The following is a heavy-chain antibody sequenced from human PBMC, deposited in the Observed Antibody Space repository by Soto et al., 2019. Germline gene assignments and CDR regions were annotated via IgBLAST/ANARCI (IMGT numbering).Heavy chain of an antibody. D-gene: IGHD3-22*01. CDR3: AKDLYDRGGFPPYYFYGMDV. CDR1: GFTFSTYA. J-gene: IGHJ6*02. Sequence: PGGSLRLSCAVSGFTFSTYAMGWVRQAPGKGLEWVSGISGSGGTTYYADSVKGRFTISRDRSTNTLYLQMNSLRAEDTAVYYCAKDLYDRGGFPPYYFYGMDVWGQETTVTVS. CDR2: ISGSGGTT. V-gene: IGHV3-23*01.